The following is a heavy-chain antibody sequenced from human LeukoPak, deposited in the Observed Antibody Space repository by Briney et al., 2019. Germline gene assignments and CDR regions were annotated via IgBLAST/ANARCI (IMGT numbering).Heavy chain of an antibody. V-gene: IGHV4-38-2*02. Sequence: SETLSLTCTVSGYSISSGYYWGWIRQPPGKGLEWIGSIYHSGSTYYNPSLKSRVTISVDTSKNQFSLKLISVTAADTAVYYCARGVGSGYTDYWGQGALVTVSS. J-gene: IGHJ4*02. CDR3: ARGVGSGYTDY. D-gene: IGHD3-22*01. CDR2: IYHSGST. CDR1: GYSISSGYY.